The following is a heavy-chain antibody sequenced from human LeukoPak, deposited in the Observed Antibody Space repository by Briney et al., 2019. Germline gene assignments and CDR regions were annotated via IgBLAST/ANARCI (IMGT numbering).Heavy chain of an antibody. V-gene: IGHV4-34*01. CDR3: ASRGGPHDY. CDR1: GGSFSGYY. D-gene: IGHD3-16*01. Sequence: SETLSLTCAVYGGSFSGYYWSWIRQPPGKGLEWIGEINHSGSTNYNPSLKSRVTISVDTSKKQLPLKLSSVTAADTAVYYCASRGGPHDYWGQGTLVTVSS. J-gene: IGHJ4*02. CDR2: INHSGST.